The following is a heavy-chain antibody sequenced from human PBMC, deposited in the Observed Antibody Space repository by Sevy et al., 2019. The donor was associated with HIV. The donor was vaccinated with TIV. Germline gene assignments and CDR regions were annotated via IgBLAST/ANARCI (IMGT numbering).Heavy chain of an antibody. J-gene: IGHJ4*02. Sequence: GESLKISCAASGFAFYEYSMSWIRQAPGKGLEWVATLSFGWGKINYADSVKGRFTISRDNSKKSFYLQMDDLRVEDTALYYCAREGCSRPHDYWGQGTRVTVSS. CDR2: LSFGWGKI. V-gene: IGHV3-23*01. CDR1: GFAFYEYS. CDR3: AREGCSRPHDY. D-gene: IGHD2-8*01.